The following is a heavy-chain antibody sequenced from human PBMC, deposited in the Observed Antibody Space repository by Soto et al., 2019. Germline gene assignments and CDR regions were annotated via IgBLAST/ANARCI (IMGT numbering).Heavy chain of an antibody. CDR1: GGSVTSSSWY. J-gene: IGHJ4*02. Sequence: SETLSLTCTVSGGSVTSSSWYWDWLRQSPGKGLEWIGAIYHSGSTYYNPSLKSRLTISVDTSKNQFSLKMNSMTAADTAVYYCARGGFIGVAGIWGQGTLVTVSS. CDR2: IYHSGST. CDR3: ARGGFIGVAGI. V-gene: IGHV4-39*01. D-gene: IGHD6-19*01.